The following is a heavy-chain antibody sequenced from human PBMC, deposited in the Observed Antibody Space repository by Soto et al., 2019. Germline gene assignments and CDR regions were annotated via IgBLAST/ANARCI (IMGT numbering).Heavy chain of an antibody. D-gene: IGHD3-16*01. CDR1: GGSISSGGYY. V-gene: IGHV4-31*03. CDR2: IYYSGST. J-gene: IGHJ5*02. Sequence: QVQLQESGPGLVKPSQTLSLTCTVSGGSISSGGYYWSWIRQHPGKGLEWIGYIYYSGSTYYNPSLKRRGTLSVDTSKNQFSLKLSSVTAADTAVYYCARVGGINWFDPWGQGTLVTVSS. CDR3: ARVGGINWFDP.